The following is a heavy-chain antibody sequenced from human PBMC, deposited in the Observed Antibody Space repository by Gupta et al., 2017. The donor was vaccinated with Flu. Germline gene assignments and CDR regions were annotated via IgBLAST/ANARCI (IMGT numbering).Heavy chain of an antibody. V-gene: IGHV3-7*01. CDR1: GFIFGNNW. CDR2: IRPDGSME. CDR3: VRGVALDI. D-gene: IGHD3-10*01. J-gene: IGHJ3*02. Sequence: ASGFIFGNNWMNWVRQAPGKGLEWVANIRPDGSMEYYVDSVKGRFTISRDNAKNSLYLQMNGLRAEDTAVYYCVRGVALDIWGQGTVVTVSS.